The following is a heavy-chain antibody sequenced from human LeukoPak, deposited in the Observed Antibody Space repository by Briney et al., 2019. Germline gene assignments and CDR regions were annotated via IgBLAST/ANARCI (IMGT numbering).Heavy chain of an antibody. Sequence: SVKVSCKASGGTFSSYAISWVRQAPGQGLEWMGGIIPIFGTANYAQKFQGRVTITADESTSTAYMELSSLRSEDTAVYYCARTLGYCSSTSCPAANWFDPWGQGTLVTVSS. CDR3: ARTLGYCSSTSCPAANWFDP. J-gene: IGHJ5*02. D-gene: IGHD2-2*01. CDR1: GGTFSSYA. V-gene: IGHV1-69*13. CDR2: IIPIFGTA.